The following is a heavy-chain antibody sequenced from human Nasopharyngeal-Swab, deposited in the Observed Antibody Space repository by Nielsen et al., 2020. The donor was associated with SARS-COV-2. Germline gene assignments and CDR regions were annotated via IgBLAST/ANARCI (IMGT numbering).Heavy chain of an antibody. J-gene: IGHJ2*01. Sequence: ASVKVSCKASGGSFGSYAINWVRQATGQGLEWMGWMNPNSGNTGYAQKFQGRVTMTRNTSISTAYMELSSLRSEDTAVYYCARGLRYGDFDLWGRGTLVTVSS. V-gene: IGHV1-8*02. CDR2: MNPNSGNT. CDR3: ARGLRYGDFDL. D-gene: IGHD4-17*01. CDR1: GGSFGSYA.